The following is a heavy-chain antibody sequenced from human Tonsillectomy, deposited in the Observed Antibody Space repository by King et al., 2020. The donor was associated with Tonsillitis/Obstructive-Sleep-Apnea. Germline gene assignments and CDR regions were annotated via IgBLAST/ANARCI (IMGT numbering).Heavy chain of an antibody. CDR2: ISTYNGNT. J-gene: IGHJ4*02. D-gene: IGHD3-10*01. CDR1: GYTFTSYG. CDR3: ARSGYYDSGTLDY. V-gene: IGHV1-18*01. Sequence: QLVQSGTEVKKPGASVKVSCKASGYTFTSYGLSWVRQAPGQGLEWMGWISTYNGNTYYSQKLQGRVTLTTDTSTSTAYMELRSLGSDDTAVYYCARSGYYDSGTLDYWGQGTLVIVSS.